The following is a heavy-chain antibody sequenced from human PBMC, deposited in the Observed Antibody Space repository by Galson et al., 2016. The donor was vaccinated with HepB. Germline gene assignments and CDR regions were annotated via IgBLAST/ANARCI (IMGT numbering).Heavy chain of an antibody. CDR1: GYTFTGYH. CDR3: ARVLRFFPMDV. V-gene: IGHV1-2*02. D-gene: IGHD3-3*01. J-gene: IGHJ6*04. Sequence: SVKVSCKASGYTFTGYHMHWVRQAPGQGLEWMGWINPNTGGTNYAEKFQGRVTMTRDTSISTAYMELSRLRSDDTAVYYYARVLRFFPMDVWGKGTTVTVSS. CDR2: INPNTGGT.